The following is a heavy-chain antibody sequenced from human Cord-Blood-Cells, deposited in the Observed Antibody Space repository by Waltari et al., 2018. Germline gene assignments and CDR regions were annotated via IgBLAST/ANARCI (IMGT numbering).Heavy chain of an antibody. CDR1: GYSISSGYY. J-gene: IGHJ3*02. Sequence: QVQLQESGPGLVKPSETLSLTCTVSGYSISSGYYWGWIRQPPGKGLEWIGSIYHSGSTYDNPSLKSRVTISVDTSKNQFSLKLSSVTAADTAVYYCARPLKLDAFDIWGQGTMVTVSS. CDR2: IYHSGST. V-gene: IGHV4-38-2*02. CDR3: ARPLKLDAFDI.